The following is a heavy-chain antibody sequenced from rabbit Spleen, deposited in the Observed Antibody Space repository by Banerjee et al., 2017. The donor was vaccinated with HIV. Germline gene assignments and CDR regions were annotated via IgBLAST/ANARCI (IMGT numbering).Heavy chain of an antibody. Sequence: QQQLVESGGGLVQPGGSLTLTSKASGFSFSNGYYMCWVRQAPGKGLEWIGCIYTGSGNTYYASWAKGRFTISKTSSTTVTLQMTSLTAADTATYFCATNHYTGDFNLWGQGTLVTVS. CDR2: IYTGSGNT. J-gene: IGHJ4*01. V-gene: IGHV1S45*01. CDR1: GFSFSNGYY. CDR3: ATNHYTGDFNL. D-gene: IGHD4-1*01.